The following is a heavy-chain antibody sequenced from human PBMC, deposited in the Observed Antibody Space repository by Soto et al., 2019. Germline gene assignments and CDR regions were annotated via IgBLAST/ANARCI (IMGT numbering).Heavy chain of an antibody. J-gene: IGHJ6*02. CDR1: GYSFTTHG. D-gene: IGHD4-17*01. CDR2: ISAYNGDT. Sequence: ASVKVSCKASGYSFTTHGISWVRRAPGHGLEWMGWISAYNGDTHYAQRFQGRLTMTTDTSTSTAYMELRSLTSDDTAVYYCARDPPFSGILRGTPLMDVWGQGTTVTSP. CDR3: ARDPPFSGILRGTPLMDV. V-gene: IGHV1-18*04.